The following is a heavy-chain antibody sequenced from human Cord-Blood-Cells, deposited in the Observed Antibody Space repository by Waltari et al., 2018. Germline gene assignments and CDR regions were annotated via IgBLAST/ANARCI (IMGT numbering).Heavy chain of an antibody. CDR3: ARLRAAVAGDAFDI. Sequence: QLQLQESGPGLVKPSETLSLTCPVSGGSISSSSYYWGWFRQPPGKGLEWIGSIYYSGSTYYNPSLKSRVTISVDTSKNQFSLKLSSVTAADTAVYYCARLRAAVAGDAFDIWGQGTMVTVSS. J-gene: IGHJ3*02. V-gene: IGHV4-39*07. CDR1: GGSISSSSYY. D-gene: IGHD6-19*01. CDR2: IYYSGST.